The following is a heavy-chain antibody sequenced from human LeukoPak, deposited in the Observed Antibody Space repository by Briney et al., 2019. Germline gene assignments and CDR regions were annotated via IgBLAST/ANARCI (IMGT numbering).Heavy chain of an antibody. CDR2: ISAYNGNT. CDR1: GSTFTSYG. Sequence: SSVKVSCTASGSTFTSYGMSSLRQAPGQGPEWMGWISAYNGNTNNAHTLQGRVTMTTDTSRSTACMELRSLRSDDRAVYYCARDQGYCSGGRCSEFDYWGQGTLVTVSS. CDR3: ARDQGYCSGGRCSEFDY. V-gene: IGHV1-18*01. D-gene: IGHD2-15*01. J-gene: IGHJ4*02.